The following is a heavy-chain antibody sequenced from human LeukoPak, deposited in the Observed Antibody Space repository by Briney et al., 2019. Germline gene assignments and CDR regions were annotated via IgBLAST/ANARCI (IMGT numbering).Heavy chain of an antibody. J-gene: IGHJ4*02. CDR1: GSFFTNYW. CDR2: IYPRDSDT. D-gene: IGHD4-17*01. Sequence: GASLEISCEGAGSFFTNYWIGGGRQLPGEGLEWVGLIYPRDSDTRYRPSFQGQVIISADKSISTAYLQWSSLKASDTAMYYCARLYGDYGEYFDYWGQGTLVTVSS. V-gene: IGHV5-51*01. CDR3: ARLYGDYGEYFDY.